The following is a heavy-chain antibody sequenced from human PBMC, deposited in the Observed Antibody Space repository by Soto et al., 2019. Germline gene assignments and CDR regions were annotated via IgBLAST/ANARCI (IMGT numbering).Heavy chain of an antibody. CDR3: ARVGRFLNWFDP. CDR1: GGSFSGYY. J-gene: IGHJ5*02. V-gene: IGHV4-34*01. CDR2: INHSGST. D-gene: IGHD2-21*01. Sequence: PSETLSLTCAVYGGSFSGYYWSWIRQPPGKGLEWIGEINHSGSTNYNPSLKSRVTISVDTSKNQFSLKLSSVTAADTAVYYCARVGRFLNWFDPWGQRTLVTVSS.